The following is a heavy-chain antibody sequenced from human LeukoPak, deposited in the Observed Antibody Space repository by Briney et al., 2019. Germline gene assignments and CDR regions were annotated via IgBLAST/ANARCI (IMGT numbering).Heavy chain of an antibody. V-gene: IGHV3-30*18. Sequence: PGGSLRLSSAASRFTFRSCGLHWVSQAPGLGLVWGAVISYDGSNKYYADSVKGRFTISRDNSKNTLYLQMNSLRAEDTAVYYCAKDLRRYSSSFLAVDYWGQGTLVTVSS. CDR3: AKDLRRYSSSFLAVDY. J-gene: IGHJ4*02. D-gene: IGHD6-13*01. CDR2: ISYDGSNK. CDR1: RFTFRSCG.